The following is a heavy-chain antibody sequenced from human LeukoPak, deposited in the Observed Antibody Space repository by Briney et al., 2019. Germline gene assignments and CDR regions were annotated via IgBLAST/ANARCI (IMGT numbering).Heavy chain of an antibody. Sequence: GGSLRLSCAASGFTFDDYAMQWVRQAPGKGLEWVSGISWNSGNIDYADSVKGRFTISRDNAKNSLYLQMNSLRAEDTAFYDCARAAGHTYYFDYWGQGTLVTVSS. V-gene: IGHV3-9*01. CDR3: ARAAGHTYYFDY. CDR1: GFTFDDYA. J-gene: IGHJ4*02. CDR2: ISWNSGNI.